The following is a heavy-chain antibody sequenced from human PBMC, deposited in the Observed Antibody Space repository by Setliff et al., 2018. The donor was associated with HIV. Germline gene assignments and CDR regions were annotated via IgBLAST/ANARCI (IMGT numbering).Heavy chain of an antibody. Sequence: ASVKVSCKASGYTFTGHYIHWVRQAPGQGLEWMGRINPNSAGTNYAQKFQGRVTMTEDTSTDTAYMELSSLRSDDTAMYYCATDPGYSSTWYSESFQHWGQGTVVTVSS. D-gene: IGHD6-13*01. J-gene: IGHJ1*01. V-gene: IGHV1-2*06. CDR2: INPNSAGT. CDR3: ATDPGYSSTWYSESFQH. CDR1: GYTFTGHY.